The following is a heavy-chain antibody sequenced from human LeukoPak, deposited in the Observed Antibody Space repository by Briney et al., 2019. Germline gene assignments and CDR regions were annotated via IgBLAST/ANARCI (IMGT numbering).Heavy chain of an antibody. CDR1: GGSISSSSYY. CDR3: ARAGMGLLWFGELSASFDY. CDR2: IYYSGST. J-gene: IGHJ4*02. D-gene: IGHD3-10*01. Sequence: KPSETLSVICTVSGGSISSSSYYWGWIRQPPGKGLEWIGSIYYSGSTYYNPSLKSRVTISVDTSKNQFSLKLSSVTAADTAVYYCARAGMGLLWFGELSASFDYWGQGTLVTVSS. V-gene: IGHV4-39*07.